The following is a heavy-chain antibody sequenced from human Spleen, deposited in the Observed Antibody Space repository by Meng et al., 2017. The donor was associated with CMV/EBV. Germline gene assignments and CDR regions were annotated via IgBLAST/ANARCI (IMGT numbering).Heavy chain of an antibody. J-gene: IGHJ4*02. V-gene: IGHV1-2*02. CDR1: GYTFTGYY. CDR3: ARGYCSGASCYIDD. Sequence: ASGYTFTGYYMSWVRQAPGQGLEWMGWVNANSGAKDYAQKFQGRVTMTRDTSISTAYMELSRLRSDDTAVHYCARGYCSGASCYIDDWGQGTLVTVSS. D-gene: IGHD2-2*02. CDR2: VNANSGAK.